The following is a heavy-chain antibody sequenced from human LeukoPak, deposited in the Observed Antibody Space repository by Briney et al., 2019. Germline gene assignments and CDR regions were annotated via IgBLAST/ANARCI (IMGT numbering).Heavy chain of an antibody. Sequence: GGSLRLSCAASGFTFTTYSIHWVRQVPGKGLEWVAVISSDGSNKYYAHSVKGRFTVSRDNSKNTLYLQMNSLRAEDTAVYYCARDSTIFGVVYREVGAFDIWGQGTMVTVSS. CDR2: ISSDGSNK. D-gene: IGHD3-3*01. V-gene: IGHV3-30-3*01. J-gene: IGHJ3*02. CDR1: GFTFTTYS. CDR3: ARDSTIFGVVYREVGAFDI.